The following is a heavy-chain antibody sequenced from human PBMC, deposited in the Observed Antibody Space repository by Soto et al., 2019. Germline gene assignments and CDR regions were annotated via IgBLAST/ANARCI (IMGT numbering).Heavy chain of an antibody. Sequence: EVQLVESGGGLVKPGGSLRLSCAASGFTFSSYSMNWVRQAPGKGLEWVSSISSSSSYIYYADSVKGRFTISRDNAKNSLYLQMNSLRAEDTAVYYCARAGRVYSGYDYWGQGTLVTVSS. CDR2: ISSSSSYI. CDR3: ARAGRVYSGYDY. D-gene: IGHD5-12*01. CDR1: GFTFSSYS. J-gene: IGHJ4*02. V-gene: IGHV3-21*01.